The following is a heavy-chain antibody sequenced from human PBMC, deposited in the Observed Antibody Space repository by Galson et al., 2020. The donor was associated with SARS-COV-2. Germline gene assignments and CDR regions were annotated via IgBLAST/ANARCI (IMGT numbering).Heavy chain of an antibody. CDR3: AKDFPGYSSGWYEGGFDY. J-gene: IGHJ4*02. CDR2: ISYDGSNK. D-gene: IGHD6-19*01. Sequence: SCAASGFTFSSYGMHWVRQAPGKGLEWVAVISYDGSNKYYADSVKGRFTISRDNSKNTLYLQMNSLRAEDTAVYYCAKDFPGYSSGWYEGGFDYWGQGTLVTVSS. V-gene: IGHV3-30*18. CDR1: GFTFSSYG.